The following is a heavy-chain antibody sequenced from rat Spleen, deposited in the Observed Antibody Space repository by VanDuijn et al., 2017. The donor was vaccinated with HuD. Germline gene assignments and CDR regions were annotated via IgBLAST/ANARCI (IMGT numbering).Heavy chain of an antibody. Sequence: EVQLVESGGGIVQPGRSMKLSCVASGFTFSDYGMAWVRQAPKKGLEWVAYISTDGDNTYYRDSVKGRFTISRDNAKSTLYLQMDSLRSEDTATYYCARRGYFDFWGPGTMVTVSS. CDR2: ISTDGDNT. CDR1: GFTFSDYG. V-gene: IGHV5-25*01. J-gene: IGHJ1*01. CDR3: ARRGYFDF.